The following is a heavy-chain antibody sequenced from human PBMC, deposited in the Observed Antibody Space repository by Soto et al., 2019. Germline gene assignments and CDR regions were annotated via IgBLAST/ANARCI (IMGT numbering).Heavy chain of an antibody. CDR1: GGSISSGGYY. CDR2: IYYSGST. V-gene: IGHV4-31*03. Sequence: SETLSLTCTVSGGSISSGGYYWSWIRQHPGKGLEWIGYIYYSGSTYYNPSLKSRVTISVDTSKNQFSLKLSSVTAADTAVYYCARDPATYYYDSSGSPTNYFDYWGQGTLVTVSS. CDR3: ARDPATYYYDSSGSPTNYFDY. J-gene: IGHJ4*02. D-gene: IGHD3-22*01.